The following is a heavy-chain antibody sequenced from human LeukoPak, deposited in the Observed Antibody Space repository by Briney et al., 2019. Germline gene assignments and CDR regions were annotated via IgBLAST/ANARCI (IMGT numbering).Heavy chain of an antibody. D-gene: IGHD3-22*01. J-gene: IGHJ4*02. V-gene: IGHV1-2*06. Sequence: ASVKVSCKASGYTFTGYYMHWVRQAPGQGLEWMGRINPNSGGTNYAQKFQGRVTMTRDTSISTAYMELSRLRSGDTAVYYCARDRGYYYDSSGPVDYWGQGTLVTVSS. CDR2: INPNSGGT. CDR1: GYTFTGYY. CDR3: ARDRGYYYDSSGPVDY.